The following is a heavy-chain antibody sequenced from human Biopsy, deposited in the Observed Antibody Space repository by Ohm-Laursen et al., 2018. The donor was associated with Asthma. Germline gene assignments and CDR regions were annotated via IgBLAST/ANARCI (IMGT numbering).Heavy chain of an antibody. CDR2: IYYSGST. D-gene: IGHD3-22*01. CDR1: GFTVSRDH. Sequence: LRLSCAASGFTVSRDHMFWVRQPPGKGLEWIGFIYYSGSTYYNPSLKSRVSISMDTSKNQFSLKLSSVTAADTAVYYCARAQDYYDSRGYYRSFDYWGQGTLVTVSS. V-gene: IGHV4-31*02. J-gene: IGHJ4*02. CDR3: ARAQDYYDSRGYYRSFDY.